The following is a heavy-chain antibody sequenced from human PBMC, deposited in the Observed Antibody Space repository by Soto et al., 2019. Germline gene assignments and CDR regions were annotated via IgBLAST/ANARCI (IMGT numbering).Heavy chain of an antibody. Sequence: GESLKISCKGSGYSFTSYWIGWVRQMPGKGLEWMGIIYPGDSDTRYSPSFQRQVTISADKSISTAYLQWSSLKASDTAMYYCATVLRYFDWLRVFPGFDYWGQGTLVTVSS. CDR2: IYPGDSDT. V-gene: IGHV5-51*01. J-gene: IGHJ4*02. CDR3: ATVLRYFDWLRVFPGFDY. D-gene: IGHD3-9*01. CDR1: GYSFTSYW.